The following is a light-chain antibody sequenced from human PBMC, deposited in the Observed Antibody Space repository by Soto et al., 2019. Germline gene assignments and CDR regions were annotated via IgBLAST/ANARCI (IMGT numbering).Light chain of an antibody. CDR2: HAS. CDR3: QQYNSYS. J-gene: IGKJ1*01. CDR1: QGFSNW. Sequence: IQMTQSPSTLPASVGDRVTITCRASQGFSNWLVWYERKPGTAPKVLSXHASTLESGVPSRFSGSVSGTEFTLTISSLEADDFATYYCQQYNSYSVGQGTKVDIK. V-gene: IGKV1-5*01.